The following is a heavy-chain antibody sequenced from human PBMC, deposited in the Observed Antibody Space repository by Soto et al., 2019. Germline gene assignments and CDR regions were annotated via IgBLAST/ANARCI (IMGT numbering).Heavy chain of an antibody. D-gene: IGHD5-12*01. Sequence: EVQLVETGGGLIQPGGSLRLSCAASGFTVSSNYMTWVRQAPGKGLEWVSVIYSGGTTYYADSVKGRFTISRDNSKNTVYLQMNSLRAEDTALYYCARSGYSGYDYSHFDYWGQGTLVTVSS. CDR1: GFTVSSNY. V-gene: IGHV3-53*02. CDR3: ARSGYSGYDYSHFDY. J-gene: IGHJ4*02. CDR2: IYSGGTT.